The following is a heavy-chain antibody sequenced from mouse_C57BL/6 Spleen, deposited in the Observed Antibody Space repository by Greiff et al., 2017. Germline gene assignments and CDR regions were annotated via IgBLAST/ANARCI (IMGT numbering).Heavy chain of an antibody. D-gene: IGHD2-3*01. CDR2: ISDGGSYT. CDR3: ARDGNEVYAMDY. V-gene: IGHV5-4*03. CDR1: GFTFSSYA. J-gene: IGHJ4*01. Sequence: EVKLVESGGGLVKPGGSLKLSCAASGFTFSSYAMSWVRQTPEKRLEWVATISDGGSYTYYPDNVKGRFTISRDNAKNNLYLQMGHLKSEDTAMYYCARDGNEVYAMDYWGQGTSVTVSS.